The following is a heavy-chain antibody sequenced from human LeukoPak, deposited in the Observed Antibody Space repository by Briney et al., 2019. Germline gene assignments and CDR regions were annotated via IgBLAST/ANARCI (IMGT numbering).Heavy chain of an antibody. CDR3: ASSLTRRWFDP. V-gene: IGHV4-34*01. CDR2: INHSGST. J-gene: IGHJ5*02. CDR1: GGSFSGYY. D-gene: IGHD4-11*01. Sequence: SETLSLTCAVYGGSFSGYYWSWIRQPPGKGLEWIGEINHSGSTNYNPPLKSRVTISVDTSKNQFSLKLSSVTAADTAVYYCASSLTRRWFDPWGQGTLVTVSS.